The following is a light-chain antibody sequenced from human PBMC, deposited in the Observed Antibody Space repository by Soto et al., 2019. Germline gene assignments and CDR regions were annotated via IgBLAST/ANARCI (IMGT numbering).Light chain of an antibody. V-gene: IGKV1-9*01. J-gene: IGKJ1*01. Sequence: DIQLTQSPSFLSASEGDRVTIACRASQGIGNLLAWYQQKPGKGPKLLICFASTLQSGVPSRFTGSGSGTEFTLTISSLQPEDFGTYYCQQFNSYPRTFGKGTKVEIK. CDR2: FAS. CDR3: QQFNSYPRT. CDR1: QGIGNL.